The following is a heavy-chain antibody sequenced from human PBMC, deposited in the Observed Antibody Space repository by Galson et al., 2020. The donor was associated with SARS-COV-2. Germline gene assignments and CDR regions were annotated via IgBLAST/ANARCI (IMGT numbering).Heavy chain of an antibody. CDR1: GFTFSSHS. V-gene: IGHV3-23*01. Sequence: GGSLRLSCAASGFTFSSHSMAWVRQAPGKGPEWVAAVSSGGDDIYYAASVKGRFTVSRDNSKNTLYLQMNGLRGEDTAKYFCTKGAPSILRHSGMDVWGQGTTVTVSS. CDR2: VSSGGDDI. J-gene: IGHJ6*02. CDR3: TKGAPSILRHSGMDV. D-gene: IGHD3-3*02.